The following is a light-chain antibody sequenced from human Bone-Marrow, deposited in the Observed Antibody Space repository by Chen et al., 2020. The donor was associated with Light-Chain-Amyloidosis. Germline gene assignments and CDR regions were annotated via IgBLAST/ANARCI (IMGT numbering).Light chain of an antibody. J-gene: IGLJ3*02. CDR2: DDS. V-gene: IGLV3-21*02. Sequence: YVMTLLTSVSVAPLEPATFACGGNNIRSSSVHWYQQASGQAPLLVVYDDSDRPSGIPERLSGSNSGNTATLTISRVEAGDEADYYCQVWDRSSDRPVFGGGTKLTVL. CDR3: QVWDRSSDRPV. CDR1: NIRSSS.